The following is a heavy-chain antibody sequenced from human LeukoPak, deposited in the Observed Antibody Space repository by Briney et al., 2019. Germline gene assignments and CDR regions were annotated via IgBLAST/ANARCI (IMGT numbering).Heavy chain of an antibody. V-gene: IGHV3-21*01. J-gene: IGHJ6*02. CDR3: ARVTGGYSSPHLYYLDV. Sequence: GGPLRLSCAASGFSFTRYSIFGVRQAPGKARECVSSIDPGSDYIYYGDSLKGRFTVSRANAKNSLYLQMHSLTVQDTGVYYCARVTGGYSSPHLYYLDVWGQGTTVTVSS. CDR2: IDPGSDYI. D-gene: IGHD2-8*01. CDR1: GFSFTRYS.